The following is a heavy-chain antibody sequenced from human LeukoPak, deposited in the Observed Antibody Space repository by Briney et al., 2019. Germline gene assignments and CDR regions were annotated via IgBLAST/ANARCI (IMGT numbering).Heavy chain of an antibody. D-gene: IGHD3-9*01. J-gene: IGHJ4*02. CDR2: ISSSSSYI. Sequence: PGGSLRLSCAASGFTFSSYSMNWVRQAPGKGLEWVSSISSSSSYIYYADSVKGRFTISRDNSKNTLYLQMNSLRAEDSTVYYCARSRLVTDYYFDYWGQGTLVTVSS. V-gene: IGHV3-21*04. CDR1: GFTFSSYS. CDR3: ARSRLVTDYYFDY.